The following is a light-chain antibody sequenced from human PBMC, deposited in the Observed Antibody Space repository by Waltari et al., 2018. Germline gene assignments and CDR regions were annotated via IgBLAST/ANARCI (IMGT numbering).Light chain of an antibody. CDR1: QSVFSSNNNRNY. J-gene: IGKJ2*01. CDR2: WAS. CDR3: QQYYSSRYT. Sequence: DIVMTQSPVSLAVSLVERATIKCKSSQSVFSSNNNRNYLGWYQQRPGQPAKMIMYWASTRESGVPDRFSVSGSGTDFTLTITNLQAEDVAVYYCQQYYSSRYTFGQGTKLEIK. V-gene: IGKV4-1*01.